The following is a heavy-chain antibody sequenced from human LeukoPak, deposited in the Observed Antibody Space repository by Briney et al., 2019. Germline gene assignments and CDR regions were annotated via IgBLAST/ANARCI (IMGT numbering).Heavy chain of an antibody. V-gene: IGHV3-30-3*01. Sequence: GGSLRLSCAASGFTFSSYAVHWVRQAPGKGLEWVAVISYDGSNKYYADSVKGRFTISRDNSKNTLYLQMNSLRAEDTAVYYCATNFDYGDYRLNYWGQGTLVTVSS. CDR2: ISYDGSNK. CDR1: GFTFSSYA. CDR3: ATNFDYGDYRLNY. D-gene: IGHD4-17*01. J-gene: IGHJ4*02.